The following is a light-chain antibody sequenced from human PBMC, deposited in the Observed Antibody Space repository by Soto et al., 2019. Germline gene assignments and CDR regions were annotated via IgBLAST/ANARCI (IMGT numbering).Light chain of an antibody. CDR1: SSDVGAYNY. V-gene: IGLV2-14*03. CDR3: NSYTSSHSLEV. J-gene: IGLJ2*01. Sequence: QSALTLHASVSGSPGQSITISCTGTSSDVGAYNYVSWYQQHPGKAPKLMIYDVNTRPSGVSDRFSGSKSGNTASLTISGLQAEDEADYYCNSYTSSHSLEVFGAGTKLTVL. CDR2: DVN.